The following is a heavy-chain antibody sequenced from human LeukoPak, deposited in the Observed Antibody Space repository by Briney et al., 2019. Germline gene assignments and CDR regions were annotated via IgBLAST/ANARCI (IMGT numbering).Heavy chain of an antibody. D-gene: IGHD2-2*01. V-gene: IGHV3-49*03. CDR3: TRDCSSTNCFVDY. J-gene: IGHJ4*02. Sequence: GGSLRLSCTASGFTFGDYAMGWFRQAPGKGLEWVSLIRDKAYGGTTEYAASVKGRFTISRDDSKNIAHLQVNSLKTEDTAVYYCTRDCSSTNCFVDYWGQGTLVTVSS. CDR2: IRDKAYGGTT. CDR1: GFTFGDYA.